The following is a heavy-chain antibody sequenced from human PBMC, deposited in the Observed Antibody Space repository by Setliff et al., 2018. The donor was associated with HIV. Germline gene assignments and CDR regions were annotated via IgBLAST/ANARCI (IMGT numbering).Heavy chain of an antibody. D-gene: IGHD1-26*01. J-gene: IGHJ6*03. V-gene: IGHV1-69*05. CDR2: IIPIFGTA. Sequence: SVKVSCKASGGTFSSYAISWVRQAPGQGLEWMGGIIPIFGTANYAQKFQGRVTITTDESTSTAYMELSSLRSEDTAVYYCATWGGSPDGYFYYYMDVWGKGTMVTVSS. CDR3: ATWGGSPDGYFYYYMDV. CDR1: GGTFSSYA.